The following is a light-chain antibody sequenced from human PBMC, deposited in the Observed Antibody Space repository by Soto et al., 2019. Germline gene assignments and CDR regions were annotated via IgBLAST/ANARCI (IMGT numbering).Light chain of an antibody. J-gene: IGKJ1*01. CDR2: GAS. CDR3: HQYKNWRT. V-gene: IGKV3-15*01. CDR1: QSVSTS. Sequence: EIAMTQSPATLSVSPGERATLSCRASQSVSTSLAWYQQKPGQAPRLLIYGASTRAAGIPARFSGSGSGTDFTLTISSLQSEDLAVYYCHQYKNWRTFGQGTKVDIK.